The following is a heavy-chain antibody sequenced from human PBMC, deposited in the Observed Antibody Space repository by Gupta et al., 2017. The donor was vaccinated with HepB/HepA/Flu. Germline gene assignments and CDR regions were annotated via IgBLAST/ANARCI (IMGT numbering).Heavy chain of an antibody. CDR3: AKTLPSGGDGYDY. CDR2: ISGSGGST. CDR1: GFTFSSYA. J-gene: IGHJ4*02. V-gene: IGHV3-23*01. D-gene: IGHD2-21*02. Sequence: EVQLLESGGGLVQPGGSLRLSCAASGFTFSSYAMSWVRQAPGKGREWVSDISGSGGSTYYADSVKGRFTISRENSKNTLYLQMNSLRAEDTAVYYCAKTLPSGGDGYDYWGQGTLVTVSS.